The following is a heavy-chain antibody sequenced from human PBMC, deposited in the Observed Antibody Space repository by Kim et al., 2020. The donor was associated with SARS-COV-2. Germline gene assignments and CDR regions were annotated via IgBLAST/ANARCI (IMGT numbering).Heavy chain of an antibody. CDR2: ISYDGSIQ. D-gene: IGHD3-10*01. CDR3: AKGVTTMVRFFHYYGMDV. V-gene: IGHV3-30*18. Sequence: GWSLRLSCAASGFTFSHYGMHWVRQAPGKGLEWVAIISYDGSIQYYADSLKGRFTISRDNSKNTLFLQMNSLRPEDTAVYYCAKGVTTMVRFFHYYGMDVWGQGTTVTVSS. CDR1: GFTFSHYG. J-gene: IGHJ6*02.